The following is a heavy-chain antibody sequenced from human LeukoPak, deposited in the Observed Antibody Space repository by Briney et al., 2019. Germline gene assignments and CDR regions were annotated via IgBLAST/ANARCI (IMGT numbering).Heavy chain of an antibody. J-gene: IGHJ4*02. V-gene: IGHV1-2*02. D-gene: IGHD3-10*01. CDR3: ARVKAYGGAGDFDY. Sequence: ASVRVSCKASGYTFTACYIHWVRQAPGQGLEWMGWFNPNSGGTNSAQNFQGRVTMTRDTSISTAYMEVSRLTSDDTAVYFCARVKAYGGAGDFDYWGQGTLVTVSS. CDR2: FNPNSGGT. CDR1: GYTFTACY.